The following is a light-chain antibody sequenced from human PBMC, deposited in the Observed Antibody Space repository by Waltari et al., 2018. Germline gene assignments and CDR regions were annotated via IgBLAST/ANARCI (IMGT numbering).Light chain of an antibody. J-gene: IGLJ3*02. CDR1: SGHSSNV. V-gene: IGLV4-69*01. Sequence: QLVLTQSPSASASLGASVKLTCTLSSGHSSNVIAWLQQQPEKGPRYLRKVNSDGSHSKGDEIPDRVSGSSSAAERYLTISSLQSEDEADYYCQTGGHGTWVFGGGTKLTVL. CDR3: QTGGHGTWV. CDR2: VNSDGSH.